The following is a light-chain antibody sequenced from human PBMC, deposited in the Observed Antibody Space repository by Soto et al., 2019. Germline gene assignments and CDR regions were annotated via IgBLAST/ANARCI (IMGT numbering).Light chain of an antibody. CDR3: QQLNSYPRT. V-gene: IGKV1-9*01. CDR1: QDIISY. CDR2: GAS. Sequence: DVQLTQSPSLLSASIGDRVTITCRASQDIISYLAWYQQKPGKAPNLLIYGASTLQSGVPSRFSGSGSGTDFTLTINSLQPEDSATYYCQQLNSYPRTFGGGTKVEIK. J-gene: IGKJ4*01.